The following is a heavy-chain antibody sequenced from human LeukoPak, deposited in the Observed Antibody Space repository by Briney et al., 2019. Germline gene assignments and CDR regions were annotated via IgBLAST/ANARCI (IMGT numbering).Heavy chain of an antibody. Sequence: GGSLRPSCVASGFAFNIYSMNWVRHAPGKGLEWVSYISTIYYGDSVKGRFTISRDNVKNSLYLQVSSLRAEDTAVYYCVRDGREGFDIWGHGTLVIVSS. CDR1: GFAFNIYS. D-gene: IGHD5-24*01. CDR3: VRDGREGFDI. J-gene: IGHJ3*02. CDR2: ISTI. V-gene: IGHV3-48*04.